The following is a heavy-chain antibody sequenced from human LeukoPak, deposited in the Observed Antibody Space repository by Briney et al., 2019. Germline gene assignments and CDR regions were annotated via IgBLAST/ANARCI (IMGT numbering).Heavy chain of an antibody. J-gene: IGHJ4*02. Sequence: GGSLRLSCAASGFTFSGFAMSWVRQAPGKGLEWVSAVSNSGGSTYYADSVKGRFTISRDNSKNTLYLQMNSLRAEDTAVYYCAKVGEHSHDYWGQGTLVTVSS. CDR3: AKVGEHSHDY. CDR1: GFTFSGFA. CDR2: VSNSGGST. V-gene: IGHV3-23*01. D-gene: IGHD1-26*01.